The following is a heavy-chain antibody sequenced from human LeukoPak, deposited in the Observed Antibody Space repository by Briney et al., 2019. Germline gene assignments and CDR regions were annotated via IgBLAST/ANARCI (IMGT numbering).Heavy chain of an antibody. CDR1: GGSISSYY. CDR2: IYYSGST. CDR3: VRHSTVTTGYFQN. J-gene: IGHJ1*01. Sequence: RPSETLSLTCTVSGGSISSYYWSWIRQPPGKGLEWIGYIYYSGSTNYNPSLKSRVTISVDTSKNQFSLKLSSVTAADTAVYYCVRHSTVTTGYFQNWGQGTLVTVSS. V-gene: IGHV4-59*08. D-gene: IGHD4-11*01.